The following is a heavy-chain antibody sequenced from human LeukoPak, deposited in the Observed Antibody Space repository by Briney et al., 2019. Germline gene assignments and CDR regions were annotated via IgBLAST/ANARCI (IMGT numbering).Heavy chain of an antibody. CDR3: ARDYGYDILTGYPIDY. CDR1: GYSFTSYD. CDR2: MNPNSGNT. J-gene: IGHJ4*02. V-gene: IGHV1-8*01. Sequence: ASVKVSCKASGYSFTSYDINWVRQATGQGLEWMGWMNPNSGNTGYAQKFQGRVTMTTDTSTSTAYMELRSLRSDDTAVYYCARDYGYDILTGYPIDYWGQGTLVTVSS. D-gene: IGHD3-9*01.